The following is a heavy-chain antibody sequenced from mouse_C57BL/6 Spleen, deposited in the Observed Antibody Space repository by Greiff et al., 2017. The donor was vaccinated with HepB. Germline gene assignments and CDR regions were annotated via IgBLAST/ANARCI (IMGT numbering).Heavy chain of an antibody. D-gene: IGHD2-2*01. J-gene: IGHJ4*01. CDR2: IDPNSGGT. V-gene: IGHV1-72*01. CDR1: GYTFTSYW. Sequence: QVQLQQSGAELVKPGASVKLSCKASGYTFTSYWMHWVKQRPGRGLEWIGRIDPNSGGTKYNEKFKSKATLTVDKPSSTAYMQLSSLTSEDSAVYYCARSPWLRSYYAMDYWGQGTSVTVSS. CDR3: ARSPWLRSYYAMDY.